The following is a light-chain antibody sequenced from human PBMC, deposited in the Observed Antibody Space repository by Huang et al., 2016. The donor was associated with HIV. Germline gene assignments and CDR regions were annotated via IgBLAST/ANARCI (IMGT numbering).Light chain of an antibody. CDR3: QQYNNWPPKYT. CDR1: QSVSSN. Sequence: EIVMTQSPATLSVSPGERATLACRASQSVSSNLAWYKQKPGQAPRLLIYGASTRATGIRARFSGSGSGTEFTLTISSLQSEDFAVYYCQQYNNWPPKYTFGQGTKLEIK. CDR2: GAS. J-gene: IGKJ2*01. V-gene: IGKV3-15*01.